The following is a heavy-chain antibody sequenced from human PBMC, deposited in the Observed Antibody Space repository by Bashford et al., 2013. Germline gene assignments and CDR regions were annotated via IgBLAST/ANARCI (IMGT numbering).Heavy chain of an antibody. J-gene: IGHJ3*01. CDR1: GYTFTNYY. CDR2: VRPSSRST. Sequence: ASVKVSCKPSGYTFTNYYMHWVRQAPGRGLEWMGWVRPSSRSTGYSQTFQDRVAMTWDTSISTAYMELSSLTSEDTAMYYCVRDAFPGGFDLWGQGTMVTVSS. D-gene: IGHD2-15*01. V-gene: IGHV1-8*02. CDR3: VRDAFPGGFDL.